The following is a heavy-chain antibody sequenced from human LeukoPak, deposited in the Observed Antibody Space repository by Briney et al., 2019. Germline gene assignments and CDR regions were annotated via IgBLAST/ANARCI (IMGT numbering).Heavy chain of an antibody. CDR1: GGNFRDYA. D-gene: IGHD6-25*01. Sequence: SVRVSCTASGGNFRDYALSWVRLAPGQGLEWMGGIIPIFDSPTYGQKFQDRVTMTIDESTATAYLELNSLRSDDTAIYYCARQVVAAGFDYWGQGTLVTVSS. J-gene: IGHJ4*02. CDR3: ARQVVAAGFDY. V-gene: IGHV1-69*05. CDR2: IIPIFDSP.